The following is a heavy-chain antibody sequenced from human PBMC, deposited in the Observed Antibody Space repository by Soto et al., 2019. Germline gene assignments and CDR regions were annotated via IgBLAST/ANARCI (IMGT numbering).Heavy chain of an antibody. CDR1: GDSVTSGNYY. D-gene: IGHD2-21*02. CDR3: ARQRTSVVTQAYFDV. Sequence: SETLSLTCTVSGDSVTSGNYYWSWIRQPPGKGLEWIGHIYYSGSTNYSPSLKSRVTISLDTSKDQFSLELKSVTAADTALYFCARQRTSVVTQAYFDVWGPGSLVTVSS. V-gene: IGHV4-61*01. CDR2: IYYSGST. J-gene: IGHJ4*02.